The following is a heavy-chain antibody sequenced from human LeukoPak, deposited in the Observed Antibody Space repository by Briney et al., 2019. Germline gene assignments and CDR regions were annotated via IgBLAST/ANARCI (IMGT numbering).Heavy chain of an antibody. D-gene: IGHD2-21*02. CDR3: ARLIDIVVVTAISGFDY. CDR2: IFPRDFDI. Sequence: GESLKISCKGSGYLFTSYWIGWVRQMPGKGLEWIGIIFPRDFDIRYSPSFQGQVTISADKSISTAYLQWSSLKASDTAMYYCARLIDIVVVTAISGFDYWGQGTLVTVSS. V-gene: IGHV5-51*01. CDR1: GYLFTSYW. J-gene: IGHJ4*02.